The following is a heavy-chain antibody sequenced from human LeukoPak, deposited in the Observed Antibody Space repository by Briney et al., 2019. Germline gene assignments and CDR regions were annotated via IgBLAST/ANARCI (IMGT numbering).Heavy chain of an antibody. Sequence: SETLSLTCAVYGGSFSGYYWSWLRQPPGKGLEWIGEINHSGSTNYNPSLKSRVTISVDTSKNQFSLKLSSVTAADTAVYYCARGRVRGYYYYYYMDVWGKGTTVTVSS. CDR1: GGSFSGYY. CDR2: INHSGST. V-gene: IGHV4-34*01. CDR3: ARGRVRGYYYYYYMDV. J-gene: IGHJ6*03. D-gene: IGHD1-1*01.